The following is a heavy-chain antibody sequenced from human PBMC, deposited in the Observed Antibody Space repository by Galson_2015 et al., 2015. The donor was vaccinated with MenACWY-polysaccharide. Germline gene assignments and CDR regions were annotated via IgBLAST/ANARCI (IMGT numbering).Heavy chain of an antibody. J-gene: IGHJ4*02. CDR3: ARVEKYSGSFYILY. CDR1: DYSIRSDYF. Sequence: ETLSLTCAVSDYSIRSDYFWGRIRQPPGKGLEWIASIFHSGTTYYNPSLKSRVTISVDTSKNQFSPKLSSVTAADTAVYYCARVEKYSGSFYILYWGQGTLVTVSS. V-gene: IGHV4-38-2*01. D-gene: IGHD1-26*01. CDR2: IFHSGTT.